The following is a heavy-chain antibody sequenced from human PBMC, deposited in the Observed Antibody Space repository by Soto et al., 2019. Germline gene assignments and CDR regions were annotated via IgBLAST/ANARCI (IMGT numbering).Heavy chain of an antibody. CDR3: AIAGYCSGGSCYPDEAFDI. CDR2: INHSGST. CDR1: GGSFSGYY. V-gene: IGHV4-34*01. D-gene: IGHD2-15*01. J-gene: IGHJ3*02. Sequence: QVQLQQWGAGLLKPSETLSLTCAVYGGSFSGYYWSWIRQPPGKGLEWIGEINHSGSTNYNPSLKSRVTISVDTSKNQFSLKLSSVTAADTAVYYCAIAGYCSGGSCYPDEAFDIWGQGTMVTVSS.